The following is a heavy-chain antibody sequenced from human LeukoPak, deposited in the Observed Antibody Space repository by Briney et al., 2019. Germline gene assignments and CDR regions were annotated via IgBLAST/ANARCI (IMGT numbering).Heavy chain of an antibody. CDR2: IYYSGST. V-gene: IGHV4-31*03. Sequence: SETLSLTCTVSGGSISSGGYSWSWIRQHPGKGLEWIGYIYYSGSTYYNPSLKSRVTISVDTSKNQFSLKLSSVTAADTAVYYCARVSPRGWFDPWGQGTLVTVSS. D-gene: IGHD3-10*01. CDR1: GGSISSGGYS. CDR3: ARVSPRGWFDP. J-gene: IGHJ5*02.